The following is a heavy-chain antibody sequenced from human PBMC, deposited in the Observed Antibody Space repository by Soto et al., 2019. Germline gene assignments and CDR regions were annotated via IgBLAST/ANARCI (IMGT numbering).Heavy chain of an antibody. CDR3: ARSDRGYCSSTSRYALDY. Sequence: PSETLSLTCTVSGGSISSYYWSWIRQPPGKGLEWIGYIYYSGSTNYNPSLKSRVTIPVDTSKNQFSLKLSSVTAADTAVYYCARSDRGYCSSTSRYALDYWGQGTLVTVSS. V-gene: IGHV4-59*08. CDR2: IYYSGST. D-gene: IGHD2-2*01. J-gene: IGHJ4*02. CDR1: GGSISSYY.